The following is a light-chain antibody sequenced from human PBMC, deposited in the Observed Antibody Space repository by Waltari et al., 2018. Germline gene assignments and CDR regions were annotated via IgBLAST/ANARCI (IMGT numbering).Light chain of an antibody. CDR3: QMYVRLPVT. CDR2: DAS. CDR1: QSVGRA. J-gene: IGKJ1*01. Sequence: EIVVTQSPGTLALSQGKRATLSCRASQSVGRALAWYQQKPGQAPRLLIYDASSRATGISDKYSCSGSGTDFSLTISRVEPEDFAVYFCQMYVRLPVTFGQGTKVEVK. V-gene: IGKV3-20*01.